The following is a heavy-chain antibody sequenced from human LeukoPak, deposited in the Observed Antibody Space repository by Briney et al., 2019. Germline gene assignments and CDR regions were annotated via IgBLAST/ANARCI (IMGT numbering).Heavy chain of an antibody. CDR2: INHDGSDK. J-gene: IGHJ4*02. CDR1: GFTFSTYW. Sequence: GGSLRLSGAASGFTFSTYWMTWFRQAQGKGLEWVAKINHDGSDKYYVDSVKGRFTISRDNAKNSLYLQMNSLRAEDTAVYYCARDMYSGSYYDVNYWGQGTLVTVSS. V-gene: IGHV3-7*04. CDR3: ARDMYSGSYYDVNY. D-gene: IGHD1-26*01.